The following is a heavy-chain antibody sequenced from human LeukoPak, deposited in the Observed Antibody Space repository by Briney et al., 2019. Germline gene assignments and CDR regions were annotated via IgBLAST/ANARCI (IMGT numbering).Heavy chain of an antibody. CDR1: GYSISSGYY. D-gene: IGHD3-22*01. CDR2: IYHSGST. CDR3: ARDLSREVVVILREY. Sequence: SETLSLTCTVSGYSISSGYYWGWIRQPPGKGLEWIWSIYHSGSTYYNPSLKSRVTISVDTSKNQFSLKLSSVTAADTAVYYCARDLSREVVVILREYWGQGTLVTVSS. V-gene: IGHV4-38-2*02. J-gene: IGHJ4*02.